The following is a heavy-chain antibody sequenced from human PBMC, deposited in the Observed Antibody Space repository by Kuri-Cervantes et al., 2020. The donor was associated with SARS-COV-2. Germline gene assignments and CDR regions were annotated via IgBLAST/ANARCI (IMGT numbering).Heavy chain of an antibody. CDR2: TYYRSKWYN. J-gene: IGHJ4*02. CDR3: AREAVDFDY. CDR1: GDSVSSNSAA. V-gene: IGHV6-1*01. D-gene: IGHD2-15*01. Sequence: QTLSLTSAISGDSVSSNSAAWNWIRQSPSRGLEWLGRTYYRSKWYNDYAVSVKSRITNNPDTSKNQSSLQLNSVTHANTAVYYGAREAVDFDYWGQGTLVTVSS.